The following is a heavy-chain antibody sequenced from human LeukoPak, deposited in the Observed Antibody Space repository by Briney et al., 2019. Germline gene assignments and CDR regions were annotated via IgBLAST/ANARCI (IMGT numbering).Heavy chain of an antibody. CDR1: GGTFSSYA. D-gene: IGHD6-13*01. CDR3: ARDPGVAAAGTDPNFDY. V-gene: IGHV1-69*13. CDR2: IIPIFGTA. Sequence: GASVKVSCXASGGTFSSYAISWVRQAPGQGLEWMGGIIPIFGTANYAQKFQGRVTITADESTSTAYMELSSLRSEDTAVYYCARDPGVAAAGTDPNFDYWGQGTLVTVSS. J-gene: IGHJ4*02.